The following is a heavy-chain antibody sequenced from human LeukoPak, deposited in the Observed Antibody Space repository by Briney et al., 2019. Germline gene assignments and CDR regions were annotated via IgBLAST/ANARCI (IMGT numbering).Heavy chain of an antibody. V-gene: IGHV3-66*01. CDR1: GFTFSTYS. J-gene: IGHJ4*02. CDR2: IYSGGST. Sequence: PGGSLRLSCAASGFTFSTYSMNWVRQAPGKGLEWVSVIYSGGSTYYADSVKGRFAISRDNSKNTLYFQMNSLRAEDTAVYYCAGNPDYYYDSSGYHHWGQGTLVTVSS. D-gene: IGHD3-22*01. CDR3: AGNPDYYYDSSGYHH.